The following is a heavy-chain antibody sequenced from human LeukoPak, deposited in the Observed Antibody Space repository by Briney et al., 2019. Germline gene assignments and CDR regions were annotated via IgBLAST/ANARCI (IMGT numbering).Heavy chain of an antibody. J-gene: IGHJ6*02. D-gene: IGHD1-26*01. CDR2: INPNSGGT. CDR3: ARDRTYSGSYPPVYGMDV. Sequence: ASVRVSCKTSGYTFTGYYIHWVRQAPGQGLEWMGWINPNSGGTNYAQKFQGRVTMTRDTSISTAFMDLSRLGSYDTAVYYCARDRTYSGSYPPVYGMDVWGQGTTVTVSS. V-gene: IGHV1-2*02. CDR1: GYTFTGYY.